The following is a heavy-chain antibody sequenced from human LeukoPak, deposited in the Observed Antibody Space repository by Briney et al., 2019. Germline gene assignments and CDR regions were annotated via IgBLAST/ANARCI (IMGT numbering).Heavy chain of an antibody. D-gene: IGHD2-2*01. J-gene: IGHJ6*03. Sequence: SETLSLTCTVSGGSISSYYWSWIRQPPGKGLEWIGYIYTSGSTNSNPTLESRVAISVDTSKNQFSLRLTSVTAADTAVYFCARGGRYCTTTTCRTNSYIHRLIELEKPTGSQFAYNYMDVWGKGTTVIVSS. CDR1: GGSISSYY. V-gene: IGHV4-4*09. CDR3: ARGGRYCTTTTCRTNSYIHRLIELEKPTGSQFAYNYMDV. CDR2: IYTSGST.